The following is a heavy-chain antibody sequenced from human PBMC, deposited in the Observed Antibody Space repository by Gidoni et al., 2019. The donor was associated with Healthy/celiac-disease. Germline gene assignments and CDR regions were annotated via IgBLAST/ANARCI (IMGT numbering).Heavy chain of an antibody. CDR3: ARDFGAHPTIFGGY. Sequence: EVQLVASGGGLVKPGGSLRISWAASGYTFGSYSMNWFRHAPGKGLELFSSISSSSSYIYYADSVKGRFTISRDNAKNSLYLQMNSLRAEDTAVYYCARDFGAHPTIFGGYWGQGTLVTVSS. D-gene: IGHD3-3*01. CDR1: GYTFGSYS. V-gene: IGHV3-21*01. J-gene: IGHJ4*02. CDR2: ISSSSSYI.